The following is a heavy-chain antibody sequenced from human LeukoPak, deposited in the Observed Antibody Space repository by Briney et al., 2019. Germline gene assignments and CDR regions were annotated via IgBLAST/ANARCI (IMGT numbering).Heavy chain of an antibody. J-gene: IGHJ4*02. V-gene: IGHV4-31*03. D-gene: IGHD3-22*01. CDR2: VYYSGST. CDR3: ARWGSYYDSSGYYLREDY. CDR1: GGSISSGGYY. Sequence: SETLSLTCTISGGSISSGGYYWSWIRQHPGKGLEWIGYVYYSGSTYYNPSLKSRVTISVDTSKNQFSLKLSSVTAADTAVYYCARWGSYYDSSGYYLREDYWGQGTLVTVSS.